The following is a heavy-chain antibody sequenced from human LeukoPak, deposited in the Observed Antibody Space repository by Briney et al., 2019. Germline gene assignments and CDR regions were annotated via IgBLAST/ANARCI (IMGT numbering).Heavy chain of an antibody. Sequence: ASVKVSCKASGYTFTSYGISWVRRAPGQGLEWMGWISAYNGNTNYEQKLQGRVTMTTDTSTSTAYMELRSLRSDDTAVYYCARTIIVDRRLDYWGQGTLVTVSS. J-gene: IGHJ4*02. V-gene: IGHV1-18*01. CDR2: ISAYNGNT. CDR3: ARTIIVDRRLDY. CDR1: GYTFTSYG. D-gene: IGHD2-15*01.